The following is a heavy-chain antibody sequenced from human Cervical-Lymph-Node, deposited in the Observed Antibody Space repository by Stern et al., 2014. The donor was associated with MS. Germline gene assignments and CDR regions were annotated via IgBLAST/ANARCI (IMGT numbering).Heavy chain of an antibody. CDR1: GFAFSSHA. D-gene: IGHD6-6*01. CDR2: IDISGATT. Sequence: EVQLVESGGDLVQPGGSLRLSCAVSGFAFSSHAMSWVRQAPGTGLEWVSSIDISGATTFYADAVSGRVTISRDNSKNTLYLQMNTLTAEDTAVYYCANEIRPNDYWGQGTLVTVSS. CDR3: ANEIRPNDY. J-gene: IGHJ4*02. V-gene: IGHV3-23*05.